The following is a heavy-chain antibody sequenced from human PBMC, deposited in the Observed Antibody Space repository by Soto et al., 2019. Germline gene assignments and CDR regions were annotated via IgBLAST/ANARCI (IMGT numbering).Heavy chain of an antibody. V-gene: IGHV1-18*01. CDR2: IDGYNGNT. Sequence: GASVKVSCKTSGYTFSTYGISWVRQAPGQGLEWMGWIDGYNGNTKSVQKFQGRVTMTTDTSTSTAYMELRSLKSDDTAVYYCARDILGYCSGGSCYSVDYWGQGTLVTVSS. J-gene: IGHJ4*02. CDR1: GYTFSTYG. D-gene: IGHD2-15*01. CDR3: ARDILGYCSGGSCYSVDY.